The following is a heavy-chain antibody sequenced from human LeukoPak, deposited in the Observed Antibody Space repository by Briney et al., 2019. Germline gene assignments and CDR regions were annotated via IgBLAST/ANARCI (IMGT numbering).Heavy chain of an antibody. Sequence: SGTLSLTCAAYGGSFSSYSWSWIRQPPGKGLEWIGEINHSGSTKYNPYLKSRLTISVDTSNHQFSLTPSSVTAADTPVYYCVRERYFDWLDYWGQATLVTVSS. V-gene: IGHV4-34*01. D-gene: IGHD3-9*01. CDR1: GGSFSSYS. CDR3: VRERYFDWLDY. J-gene: IGHJ4*02. CDR2: INHSGST.